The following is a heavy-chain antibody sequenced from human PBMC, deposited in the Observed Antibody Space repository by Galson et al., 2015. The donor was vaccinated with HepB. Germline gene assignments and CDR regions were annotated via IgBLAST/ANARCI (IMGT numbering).Heavy chain of an antibody. D-gene: IGHD6-13*01. J-gene: IGHJ3*02. Sequence: SLRLSCAASGFTFSSYWMSWVRQAPGKGLEWVANIKQDGSEKYYVDSVKGRFTISRDNAKNSLYLQMNSLRAEDTAVYYCARAIAAAGPSSSDAFDIWGQGTMVTVSS. CDR2: IKQDGSEK. V-gene: IGHV3-7*03. CDR3: ARAIAAAGPSSSDAFDI. CDR1: GFTFSSYW.